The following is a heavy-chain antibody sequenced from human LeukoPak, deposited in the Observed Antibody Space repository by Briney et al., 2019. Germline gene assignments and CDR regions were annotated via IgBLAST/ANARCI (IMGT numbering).Heavy chain of an antibody. V-gene: IGHV3-7*03. D-gene: IGHD6-6*01. Sequence: GGSLRLSCAASAFTFSNYWMSWVRQAPGKGLEWVANIKQDGSEKNYVAFAKGRFTISRDNSKNTLYVQMNRLRAEDTAVYYCAKFVAARAYYFDYGGQGTLVTVSS. J-gene: IGHJ4*02. CDR1: AFTFSNYW. CDR2: IKQDGSEK. CDR3: AKFVAARAYYFDY.